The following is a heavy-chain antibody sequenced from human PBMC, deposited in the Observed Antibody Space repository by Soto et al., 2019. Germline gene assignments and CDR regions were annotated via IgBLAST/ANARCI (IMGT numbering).Heavy chain of an antibody. CDR1: GFTFRSYV. J-gene: IGHJ1*01. D-gene: IGHD3-16*01. Sequence: QVQLVESGGGVVQPGTSLRVSCVGSGFTFRSYVIHWVRQAPGKGLEWVALTSYDGSDKYYGDSVRGRFTISRDNSRNTVELQMDSRRLEAPVLYYWAGGGRTGGLDVWGQGTLVSVSS. V-gene: IGHV3-30*19. CDR3: AGGGRTGGLDV. CDR2: TSYDGSDK.